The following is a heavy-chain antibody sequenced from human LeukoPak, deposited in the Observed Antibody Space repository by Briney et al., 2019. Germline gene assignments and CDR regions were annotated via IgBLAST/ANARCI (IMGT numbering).Heavy chain of an antibody. Sequence: QVQLQESGPGLVKPSETLSLTCAVSGGSSSSSNYYWDWIRQPPGKGLEWIGSIYYSGTTYYNPSLKSRVTVSIDTSKKQFSLKVSSVTAADTAIYYCARIDFDRSYYWGQGILVTVSS. V-gene: IGHV4-39*01. CDR3: ARIDFDRSYY. CDR2: IYYSGTT. CDR1: GGSSSSSNYY. D-gene: IGHD3-9*01. J-gene: IGHJ4*02.